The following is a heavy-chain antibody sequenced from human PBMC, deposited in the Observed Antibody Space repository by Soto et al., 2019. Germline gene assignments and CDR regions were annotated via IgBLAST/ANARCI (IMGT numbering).Heavy chain of an antibody. Sequence: GGSLRLSCAASGFTFSSYAMHWVRQAPGKGLEWVAVISYDGSNKYYADSVKGRFTISRDNSKNTLYLQMNSLRAEDTAVYYCASPVAARLSTPLDYWGQGTLVTVSS. V-gene: IGHV3-30-3*01. J-gene: IGHJ4*02. CDR2: ISYDGSNK. D-gene: IGHD6-6*01. CDR3: ASPVAARLSTPLDY. CDR1: GFTFSSYA.